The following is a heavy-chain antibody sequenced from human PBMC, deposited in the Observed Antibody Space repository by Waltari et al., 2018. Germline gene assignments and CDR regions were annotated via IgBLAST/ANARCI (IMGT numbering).Heavy chain of an antibody. CDR1: GYTFTSYY. V-gene: IGHV1-46*03. CDR2: INPRGGST. CDR3: ARDPIVVMGAPPINGSDAFDI. J-gene: IGHJ3*02. Sequence: QVQLVQSGAEVKKPGASVKVSCKASGYTFTSYYMHCVRQAPGQGLEWMGIINPRGGSTSYAKKFQGGVTMTRYTSTSTVYMELSSLRSEDTAVYYCARDPIVVMGAPPINGSDAFDIWGQGTMVTVSS. D-gene: IGHD2-15*01.